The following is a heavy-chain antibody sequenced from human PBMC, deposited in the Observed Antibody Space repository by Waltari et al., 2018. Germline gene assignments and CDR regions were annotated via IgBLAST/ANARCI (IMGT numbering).Heavy chain of an antibody. J-gene: IGHJ4*02. CDR3: ARGRGYCGGDCHSLSPFDY. CDR1: GGSFNGYY. CDR2: INHSGST. Sequence: QVQLQQWGAGLLKPSETLSLTCAVYGGSFNGYYWSWIRQPPGKGLEWIGEINHSGSTNYNPSLKSRVTISVDTSKNQFSLKLSSVTAADTAVYYCARGRGYCGGDCHSLSPFDYWGQGTLVTVSS. V-gene: IGHV4-34*01. D-gene: IGHD2-21*01.